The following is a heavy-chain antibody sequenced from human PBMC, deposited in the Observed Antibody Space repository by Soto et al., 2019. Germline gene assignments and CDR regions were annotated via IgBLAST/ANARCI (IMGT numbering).Heavy chain of an antibody. Sequence: QVQLVESGGGFVKPGGSLRLSCEASGFTFSDYYMTWFRQAPGKGLEWVSSISHSGTTADSADTVTGRFAISRDNGKNSLFLHMVSLTAEDTGVYYCARDRKYSGFDCVGRPRHIYSGLDVWGPGTTVSGSS. CDR1: GFTFSDYY. CDR2: ISHSGTTA. D-gene: IGHD5-12*01. V-gene: IGHV3-11*01. J-gene: IGHJ6*02. CDR3: ARDRKYSGFDCVGRPRHIYSGLDV.